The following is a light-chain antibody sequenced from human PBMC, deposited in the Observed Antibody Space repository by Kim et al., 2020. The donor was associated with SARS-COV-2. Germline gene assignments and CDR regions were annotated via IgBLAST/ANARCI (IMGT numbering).Light chain of an antibody. CDR2: GAS. J-gene: IGKJ2*03. Sequence: SPGGRATLSRRASQSRSGHFLAWYQHKPGQTPRIIMYGASTRATGIPDRVSASGSGTDFTLTISGLEPEDFAVYYCHQYGSSPPYSFGQGTKLEI. CDR3: HQYGSSPPYS. V-gene: IGKV3-20*01. CDR1: QSRSGHF.